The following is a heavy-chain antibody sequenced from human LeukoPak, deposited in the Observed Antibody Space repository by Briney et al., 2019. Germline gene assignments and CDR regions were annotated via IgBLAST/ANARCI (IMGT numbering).Heavy chain of an antibody. V-gene: IGHV3-30-3*01. D-gene: IGHD3-3*01. CDR3: AREVSDFWSGPARY. Sequence: PGGSLRLSCAASGFTFSSYAMHLVRQAPGKGLEWVAVISYDGSNKYYADSVKGRFTISRDNSKNTLYLQMSSLRAEDTAVYYCAREVSDFWSGPARYWGQGTLVTVSS. J-gene: IGHJ4*02. CDR1: GFTFSSYA. CDR2: ISYDGSNK.